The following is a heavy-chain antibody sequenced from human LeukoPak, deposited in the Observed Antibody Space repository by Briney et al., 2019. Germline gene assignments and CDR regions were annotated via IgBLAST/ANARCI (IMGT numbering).Heavy chain of an antibody. CDR2: ISYGGSNK. D-gene: IGHD3-3*01. CDR1: GFTFSSYA. V-gene: IGHV3-30-3*01. Sequence: GRSLRLSCAASGFTFSSYAMHRVRQAPGKGLEWVAVISYGGSNKYYADSVKGRFTISRDNSKNTLYLQMNSLRAEDTAVYYCARERITNKNWFDPWGQGTLVTVSS. CDR3: ARERITNKNWFDP. J-gene: IGHJ5*02.